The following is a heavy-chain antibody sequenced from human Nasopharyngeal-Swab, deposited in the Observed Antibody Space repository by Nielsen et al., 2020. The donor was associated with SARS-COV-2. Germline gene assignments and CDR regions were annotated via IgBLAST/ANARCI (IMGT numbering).Heavy chain of an antibody. D-gene: IGHD4-11*01. CDR3: ARDGDYTDV. CDR2: ISPNSGDT. V-gene: IGHV1-2*06. Sequence: ASVKVSCKASGYTFTGYFIHWVRQAPGQGLEWIGRISPNSGDTNYAQKFQGRVTMTRDTSISTAYMELNRLRSDDTAVYYCARDGDYTDVWGQGTTVTVSS. CDR1: GYTFTGYF. J-gene: IGHJ6*02.